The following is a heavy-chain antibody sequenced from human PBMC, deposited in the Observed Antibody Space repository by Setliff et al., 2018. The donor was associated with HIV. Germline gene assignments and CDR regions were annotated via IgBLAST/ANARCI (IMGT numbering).Heavy chain of an antibody. Sequence: ASETLSLTCTVTGGSISSNNFYWGWIRQPPGKGLEWIGSINYRGNTYYNPSLKSRAAISVDTSENQISLKLSSVTAADTAVYYCASLDGSESPYIYYYYMDVWGKGTAVTVSS. CDR2: INYRGNT. CDR1: GGSISSNNFY. V-gene: IGHV4-39*01. CDR3: ASLDGSESPYIYYYYMDV. D-gene: IGHD3-10*01. J-gene: IGHJ6*03.